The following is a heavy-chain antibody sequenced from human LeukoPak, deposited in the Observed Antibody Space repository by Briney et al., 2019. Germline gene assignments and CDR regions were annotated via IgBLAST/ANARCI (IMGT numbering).Heavy chain of an antibody. CDR2: ISNGGGSA. CDR3: ARDRYYGSGSNFDY. V-gene: IGHV3-23*01. Sequence: PGGSLRLSCAASGFTFSSYPMSWVRQAPGKGLQWVSAISNGGGSAYYADSVKGRFTISRDNSKNTLYLQMNSLRAEDTAVYYCARDRYYGSGSNFDYWGQGTLVTVSS. J-gene: IGHJ4*02. D-gene: IGHD3-10*01. CDR1: GFTFSSYP.